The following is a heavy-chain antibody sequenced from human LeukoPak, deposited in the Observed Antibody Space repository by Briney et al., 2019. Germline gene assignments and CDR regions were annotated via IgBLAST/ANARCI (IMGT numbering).Heavy chain of an antibody. Sequence: GGSLRLSCAASGLTFTTYAMTWVRQAPGKGLEWVSYISHTGSVTYHADSVKGRFTISRDPSKNALHLPMNSLRAEDTAIYYCGGATSGSASDYWGQGTLVTVSS. J-gene: IGHJ4*02. CDR3: GGATSGSASDY. V-gene: IGHV3-23*01. D-gene: IGHD3-10*01. CDR1: GLTFTTYA. CDR2: ISHTGSVT.